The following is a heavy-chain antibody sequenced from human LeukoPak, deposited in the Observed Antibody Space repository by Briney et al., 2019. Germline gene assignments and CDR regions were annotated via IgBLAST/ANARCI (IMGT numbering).Heavy chain of an antibody. J-gene: IGHJ5*02. Sequence: SETLSLTCTVSGGSISSYYWSWIRQPPGKGLEWIGYIYYSGSTNYNPSLKSRVTISVDTSKNQFSLKLSSVTAADTAVYYCARGRSGPYDFWSGYQYNWFDPWGQGTLDTVSS. V-gene: IGHV4-59*01. CDR1: GGSISSYY. D-gene: IGHD3-3*01. CDR3: ARGRSGPYDFWSGYQYNWFDP. CDR2: IYYSGST.